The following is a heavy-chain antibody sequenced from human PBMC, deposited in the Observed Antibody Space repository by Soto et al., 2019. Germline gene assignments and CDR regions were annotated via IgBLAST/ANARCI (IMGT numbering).Heavy chain of an antibody. CDR2: ISTDGSIT. Sequence: EVQLVESGGGLVQPGGSLRLSCAASGLIFSNYKMHWVRQAPGKGLVWVSRISTDGSITDYADSVKGRFTVSRDNAKNTVYLQMNSLRVDDTAVYYCARDTNGLHYWGQGTLVTVSS. CDR1: GLIFSNYK. D-gene: IGHD2-8*01. J-gene: IGHJ4*02. CDR3: ARDTNGLHY. V-gene: IGHV3-74*01.